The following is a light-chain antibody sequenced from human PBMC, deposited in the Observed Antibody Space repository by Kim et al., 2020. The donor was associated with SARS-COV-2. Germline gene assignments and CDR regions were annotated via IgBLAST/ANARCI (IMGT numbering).Light chain of an antibody. CDR3: QQHATWTPALT. J-gene: IGKJ4*01. CDR1: QSINMD. Sequence: PGERPTLACRGSQSINMDVAWYQQKPGRAPRLLIYDASKRVSGVPARFSGSGSGIDFALTINGLEPEDFAVYYCQQHATWTPALTFGGGTKVDI. V-gene: IGKV3-11*01. CDR2: DAS.